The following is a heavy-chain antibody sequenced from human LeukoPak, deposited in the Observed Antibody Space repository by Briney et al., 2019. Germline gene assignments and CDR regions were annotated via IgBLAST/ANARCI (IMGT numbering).Heavy chain of an antibody. J-gene: IGHJ4*02. Sequence: SETLSLTCAVYGGSFSGYYWSWIRQPPGKGLEWIGEINHSGSTNYIPSLKSRVTISVDTSKNQFSLKLSSVTAADTAVYYCARGLRSRRHPFDYWGQGTLVTVSS. CDR3: ARGLRSRRHPFDY. D-gene: IGHD4-17*01. CDR2: INHSGST. CDR1: GGSFSGYY. V-gene: IGHV4-34*01.